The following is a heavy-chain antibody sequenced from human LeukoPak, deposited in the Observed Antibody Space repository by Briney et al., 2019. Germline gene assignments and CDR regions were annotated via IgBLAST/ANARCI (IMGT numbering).Heavy chain of an antibody. Sequence: SETLSLTCTVSGGSIASSSNYWVWIRQPPGKGLEWIGNIFYSGNTYYNPSLKSRVTISVDTSKNQFSLNLASLTAADTAVYYCARVGVFGYCTRDSCHSPLDYWGQGTLVTVSS. D-gene: IGHD2-15*01. CDR3: ARVGVFGYCTRDSCHSPLDY. J-gene: IGHJ4*02. CDR2: IFYSGNT. CDR1: GGSIASSSNY. V-gene: IGHV4-39*07.